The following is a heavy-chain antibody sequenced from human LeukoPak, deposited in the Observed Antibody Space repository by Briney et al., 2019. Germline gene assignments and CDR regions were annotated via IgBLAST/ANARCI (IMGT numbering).Heavy chain of an antibody. Sequence: PGRSLRLFCAASGFTFSSYAMHWVRQAPGKGLEWVAVISYDGSNKYYADSVKGRFTISRDNSKNTLYLQMNSLRAEDTAVYYCASRIAAAALYYYYGMDVWGQGTTVTVSS. J-gene: IGHJ6*02. V-gene: IGHV3-30-3*01. D-gene: IGHD6-13*01. CDR3: ASRIAAAALYYYYGMDV. CDR2: ISYDGSNK. CDR1: GFTFSSYA.